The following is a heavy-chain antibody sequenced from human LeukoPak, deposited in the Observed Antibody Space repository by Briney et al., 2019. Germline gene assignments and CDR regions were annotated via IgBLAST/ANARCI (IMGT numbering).Heavy chain of an antibody. CDR3: TTDRLRYYDSSGYYYHEYFQH. Sequence: GGSLRLSCAASGFTFSSYWMHWVRQAPGKGLVWVSRINSDGSSTSYADSVKGRFTISRDNAKNSLYLQMNSLKTEDTAVYYCTTDRLRYYDSSGYYYHEYFQHWGQGTLVTVSS. CDR2: INSDGSST. D-gene: IGHD3-22*01. J-gene: IGHJ1*01. CDR1: GFTFSSYW. V-gene: IGHV3-74*01.